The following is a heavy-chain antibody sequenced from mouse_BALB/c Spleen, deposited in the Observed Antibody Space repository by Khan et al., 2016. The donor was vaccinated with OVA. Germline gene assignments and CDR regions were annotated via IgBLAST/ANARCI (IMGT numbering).Heavy chain of an antibody. V-gene: IGHV1-18*01. D-gene: IGHD1-1*01. CDR2: INPYNGFT. Sequence: EVQLQQSRPELVKPGASMKISCKASGYSFTDYTMNWVKQSHGKNLEWIGLINPYNGFTTYNQKFKGKATLTVQKSSSTAYMELHSLKSEDSAVXYCARGNYYGSNSWFAYWGQGTLVTVSA. CDR3: ARGNYYGSNSWFAY. CDR1: GYSFTDYT. J-gene: IGHJ3*01.